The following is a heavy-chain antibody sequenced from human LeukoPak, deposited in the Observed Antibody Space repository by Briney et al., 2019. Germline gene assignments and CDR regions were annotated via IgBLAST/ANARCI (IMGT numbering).Heavy chain of an antibody. CDR2: IIPIFGPA. V-gene: IGHV1-69*13. D-gene: IGHD2-8*01. CDR3: ARGGLYSQYYYYYMDV. J-gene: IGHJ6*03. CDR1: GGTFSSYA. Sequence: ASVKVSCKASGGTFSSYAISWVRQAPGQGLEWMGGIIPIFGPANYAQKFQGRVTIIADESTSTAYMELSSLRSEDTAVYYCARGGLYSQYYYYYMDVWGKGTTVTVSS.